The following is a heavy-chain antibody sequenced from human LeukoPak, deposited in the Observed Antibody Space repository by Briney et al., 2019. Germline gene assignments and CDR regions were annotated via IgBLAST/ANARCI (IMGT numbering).Heavy chain of an antibody. J-gene: IGHJ4*02. Sequence: PGGSLRLSCAASGFTFSSYAMSWVCQAPGKGLEWVSAISGSGGSTYYADSVKGRFTISRDNSKNTLYLQMNSLRAEDTAVYYCAKTVSDSGWLLDYWGQGTLVTVSS. CDR2: ISGSGGST. CDR3: AKTVSDSGWLLDY. CDR1: GFTFSSYA. V-gene: IGHV3-23*01. D-gene: IGHD6-19*01.